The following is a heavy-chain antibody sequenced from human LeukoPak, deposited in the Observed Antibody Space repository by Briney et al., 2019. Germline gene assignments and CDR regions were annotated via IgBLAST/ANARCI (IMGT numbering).Heavy chain of an antibody. Sequence: GSLRLSCAASGFTFSSYGMHWVRQAPGKGLEWVAVISYDGSNKYYADSVKGRFTISRDNSKNTLYLQMNSLRAEDTAIHYCARRIMGATPAVDYWGQGTLVTVSS. D-gene: IGHD1-26*01. V-gene: IGHV3-30*03. CDR1: GFTFSSYG. J-gene: IGHJ4*02. CDR3: ARRIMGATPAVDY. CDR2: ISYDGSNK.